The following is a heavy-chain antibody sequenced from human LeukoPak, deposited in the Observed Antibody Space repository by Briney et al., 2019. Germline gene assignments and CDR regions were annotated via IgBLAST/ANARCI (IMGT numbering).Heavy chain of an antibody. CDR2: FDPEDGET. CDR3: ATGRGYYGSGSPHWFDP. V-gene: IGHV1-24*01. J-gene: IGHJ5*02. CDR1: GYTLTELS. D-gene: IGHD3-10*01. Sequence: ASVKVSCKVSGYTLTELSMHWVRQAPGKGLEWMGGFDPEDGETIYAQKFQGRVTMTEDTSTDTAYMELSSLRSEDTAVYYCATGRGYYGSGSPHWFDPWGQGTLVTVSS.